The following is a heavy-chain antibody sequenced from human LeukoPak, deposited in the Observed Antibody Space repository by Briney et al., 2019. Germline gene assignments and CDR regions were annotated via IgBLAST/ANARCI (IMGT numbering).Heavy chain of an antibody. CDR1: GGTFSSYA. CDR3: ARDHSWQGYCSGGSCYSDAFDI. CDR2: IIPILGIA. Sequence: SVKVSCKASGGTFSSYAISWVRQAPGQGLEWMGRIIPILGIANYAQKFQGRVTITADKSTSTAYMELSSLRSEDTTVYYCARDHSWQGYCSGGSCYSDAFDIWGQGTMVTVSS. D-gene: IGHD2-15*01. V-gene: IGHV1-69*04. J-gene: IGHJ3*02.